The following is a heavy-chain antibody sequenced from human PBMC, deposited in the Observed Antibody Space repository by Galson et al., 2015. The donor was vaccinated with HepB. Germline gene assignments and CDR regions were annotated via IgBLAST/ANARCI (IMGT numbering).Heavy chain of an antibody. CDR3: ARASIAVALFDY. D-gene: IGHD6-19*01. CDR1: GFTFSSYE. J-gene: IGHJ4*02. V-gene: IGHV3-48*03. Sequence: SLRLSCAASGFTFSSYEVNWVRQAPGKGLEWVSYISSSGSTIYYADSVKGRFTISRDNAKNSLYLQMNSLRAEDTAVYYCARASIAVALFDYWGQGTLVTVSS. CDR2: ISSSGSTI.